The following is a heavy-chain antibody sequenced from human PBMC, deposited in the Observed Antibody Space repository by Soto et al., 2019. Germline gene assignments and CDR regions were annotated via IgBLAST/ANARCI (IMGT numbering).Heavy chain of an antibody. V-gene: IGHV4-59*01. D-gene: IGHD2-15*01. Sequence: LSLTCTVSGGSISGYYWSWIRQPPGKGLEWIAYIFYTGSTNYNPSLKSRVTISVDTSKNQFSLKLSSVNAADTAVYYCARFRSAADTGGTNAFDPWGQGTLVTVSS. CDR3: ARFRSAADTGGTNAFDP. CDR1: GGSISGYY. CDR2: IFYTGST. J-gene: IGHJ5*02.